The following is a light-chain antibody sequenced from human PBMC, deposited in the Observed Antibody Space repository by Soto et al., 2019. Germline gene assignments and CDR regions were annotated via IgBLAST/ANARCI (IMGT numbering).Light chain of an antibody. V-gene: IGLV2-11*01. J-gene: IGLJ2*01. CDR1: SSDVGGYNY. CDR2: DVS. Sequence: QSVLTQPRSVSGSPGQSVTISCTGTSSDVGGYNYVSWYQQHPGKAPKLMIYDVSKRPSGVPDRFSGSKSGNTASLTISGLQAEDEADYSCCSYAGSYTLFGGGTKLPVL. CDR3: CSYAGSYTL.